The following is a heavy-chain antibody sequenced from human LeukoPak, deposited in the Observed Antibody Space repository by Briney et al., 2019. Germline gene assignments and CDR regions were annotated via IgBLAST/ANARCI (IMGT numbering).Heavy chain of an antibody. CDR2: IKSKTDGGTT. V-gene: IGHV3-15*01. CDR3: AKSPWFDP. Sequence: GGSLRLSCAASGFTFSNAWMSWVRQAPGKGLEWVGRIKSKTDGGTTDYAAPVKGRFTISRDNSKNTLYLQMNSLRAEDTAVYYCAKSPWFDPWGQGTLVTVSS. J-gene: IGHJ5*02. CDR1: GFTFSNAW.